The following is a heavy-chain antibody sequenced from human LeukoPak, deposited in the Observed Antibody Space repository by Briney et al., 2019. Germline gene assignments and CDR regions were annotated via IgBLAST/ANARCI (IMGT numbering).Heavy chain of an antibody. CDR2: INPSGGST. CDR3: SRAVPSAVLRYFDWSQPTTTNWFDP. CDR1: GYTFTSYY. Sequence: GASVKVSCKASGYTFTSYYMHWVRQAPGQGLEWMGIINPSGGSTSYAQKFQGRVTMTRDMSTSTVYMELSSLRSEDTAVYYCSRAVPSAVLRYFDWSQPTTTNWFDPWGQGTLVTVSS. J-gene: IGHJ5*02. D-gene: IGHD3-9*01. V-gene: IGHV1-46*01.